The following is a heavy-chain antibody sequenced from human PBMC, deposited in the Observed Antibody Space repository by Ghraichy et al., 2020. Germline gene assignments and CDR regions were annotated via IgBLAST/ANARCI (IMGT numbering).Heavy chain of an antibody. V-gene: IGHV3-33*01. J-gene: IGHJ4*02. Sequence: GGSLRLSCAAFGFTFDSYVMHWVRQAPGRGLEWVAVIWYDGSNKYYEDFVKGRFTISRDNSKNTLYLQMNSLRAEDTAMYYCARGRRDYGDYSFDYWGQGTLVTVSS. D-gene: IGHD4-17*01. CDR2: IWYDGSNK. CDR1: GFTFDSYV. CDR3: ARGRRDYGDYSFDY.